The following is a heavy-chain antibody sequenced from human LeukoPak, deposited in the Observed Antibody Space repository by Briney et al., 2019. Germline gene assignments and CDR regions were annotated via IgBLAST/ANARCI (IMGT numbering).Heavy chain of an antibody. CDR2: IYRSGSS. CDR3: ARGTYGYYMDV. V-gene: IGHV4-38-2*02. D-gene: IGHD4-17*01. J-gene: IGHJ6*03. CDR1: NYSISNSLY. Sequence: SEPLSLTCSGSNYSISNSLYWGWLRQPPRKGLEWIGSIYRSGSSFYNPSLTSRVTISLDTSKNQFSLKLSSVTAADTAVYFCARGTYGYYMDVWGKGTTVTVSS.